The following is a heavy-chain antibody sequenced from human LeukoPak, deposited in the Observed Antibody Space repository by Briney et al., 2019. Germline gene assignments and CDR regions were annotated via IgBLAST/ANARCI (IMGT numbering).Heavy chain of an antibody. Sequence: ASVKVSCKASGGTFSSYAISWVRQAPGQGLEWMGGIIPIFGTANYAQKFQGRVTITADESTSTAYMELSSLRSEDTAVYYCARGPHDSSGYYYRYYFDYWGQGTLVTVSS. CDR1: GGTFSSYA. J-gene: IGHJ4*02. CDR2: IIPIFGTA. D-gene: IGHD3-22*01. CDR3: ARGPHDSSGYYYRYYFDY. V-gene: IGHV1-69*13.